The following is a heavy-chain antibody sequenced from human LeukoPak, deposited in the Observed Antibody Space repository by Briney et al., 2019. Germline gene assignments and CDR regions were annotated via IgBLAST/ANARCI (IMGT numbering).Heavy chain of an antibody. J-gene: IGHJ2*01. CDR3: TRDLGLRRMI. CDR1: GLSLSSNN. CDR2: ISAGSGTV. V-gene: IGHV3-48*04. Sequence: PGGSLRLSCEASGLSLSSNNMHWVRQAPGGRLEWLSYISAGSGTVFSADSVKGRFSISRDNARESLFLQMNSLRFEDTGFYYCTRDLGLRRMIWGRGTLVIVSS.